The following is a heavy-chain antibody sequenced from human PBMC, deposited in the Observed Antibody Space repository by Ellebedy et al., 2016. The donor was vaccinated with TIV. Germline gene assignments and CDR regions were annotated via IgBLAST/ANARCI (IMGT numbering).Heavy chain of an antibody. CDR3: ARHYSGSYYVLDY. V-gene: IGHV4-34*01. CDR1: GGSFNGYF. J-gene: IGHJ4*02. Sequence: MPSETLSLTCAVYGGSFNGYFWAWIRQPPGKGLEWIGEINQRGSTDYNPSLKSRVTVSIDASKSHFSVNLTSVTAADTAVYYCARHYSGSYYVLDYWGQGTLVTVSS. CDR2: INQRGST. D-gene: IGHD1-26*01.